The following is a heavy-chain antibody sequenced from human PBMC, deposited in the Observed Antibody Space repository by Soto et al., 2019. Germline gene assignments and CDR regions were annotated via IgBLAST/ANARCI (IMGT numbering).Heavy chain of an antibody. D-gene: IGHD2-15*01. CDR3: TRSTWDIFFDY. J-gene: IGHJ4*02. CDR1: GFTFNSYW. CDR2: INSDGSNT. V-gene: IGHV3-74*01. Sequence: EVQLVESGGGLVQPEGSLRLSCAASGFTFNSYWMHWVRQAPGKGLVWVSSINSDGSNTNYGDSVKGRFTISRDNAENTLYLQMNSLRAEDTAVYYCTRSTWDIFFDYWGQGALVTVSS.